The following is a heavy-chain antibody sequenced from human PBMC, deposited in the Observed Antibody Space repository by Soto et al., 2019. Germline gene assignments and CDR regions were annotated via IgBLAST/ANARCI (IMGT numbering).Heavy chain of an antibody. Sequence: GGSLRLSCAASGFTFSSFAMNWVRQAPGKGLEWVSAISGSGRRTYYADSVKGRFAISRDNSKNTLYLQMSGLRVEDTAVYFCANPEISLSQGNGPDYWGQGTLVTVSS. CDR3: ANPEISLSQGNGPDY. D-gene: IGHD3-3*02. CDR2: ISGSGRRT. V-gene: IGHV3-23*01. J-gene: IGHJ4*02. CDR1: GFTFSSFA.